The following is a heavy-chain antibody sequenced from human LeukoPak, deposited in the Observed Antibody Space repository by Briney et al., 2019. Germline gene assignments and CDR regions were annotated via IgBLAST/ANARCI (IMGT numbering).Heavy chain of an antibody. D-gene: IGHD3-10*01. J-gene: IGHJ3*02. V-gene: IGHV3-7*04. Sequence: GGSLRLSCAASGLKFTSYWLSWVRQAPGKGLQWVGNIRQNGVETSFVDTVRGRFSSSTDDSTNALKMRMNSLRAEGTAVYCRAREALWVGRDSGKPRHVYRDICGQGRMVSASS. CDR1: GLKFTSYW. CDR2: IRQNGVET. CDR3: AREALWVGRDSGKPRHVYRDI.